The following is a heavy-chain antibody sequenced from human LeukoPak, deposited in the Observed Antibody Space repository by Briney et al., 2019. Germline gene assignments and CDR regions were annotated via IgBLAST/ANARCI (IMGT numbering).Heavy chain of an antibody. Sequence: ASVKVSCKASGYTFTSYGISWVRQAPGQGLEWMGWICAYNGNTNYAQKLQGRVTMTTDTSTSTAYMELRSLRSDDTAVYYCASSYCSGGSCPGDFDYWGQGTLVTVSS. J-gene: IGHJ4*02. CDR3: ASSYCSGGSCPGDFDY. D-gene: IGHD2-15*01. CDR1: GYTFTSYG. CDR2: ICAYNGNT. V-gene: IGHV1-18*01.